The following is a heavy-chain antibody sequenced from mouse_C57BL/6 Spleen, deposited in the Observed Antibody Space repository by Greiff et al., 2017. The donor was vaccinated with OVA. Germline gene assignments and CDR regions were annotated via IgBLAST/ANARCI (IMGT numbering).Heavy chain of an antibody. D-gene: IGHD3-2*02. CDR1: GFSLTSYG. V-gene: IGHV2-6*01. CDR3: ASVDSSGWGFAY. CDR2: IWGVGST. J-gene: IGHJ3*01. Sequence: VMLVESGPGLVAPSQSLSITCTVSGFSLTSYGVDWVRQSPGKGLEWLGVIWGVGSTNYNSALKSRLSISKDNSKSQVFLKMNSLQTDDTAMYYCASVDSSGWGFAYWGQGTLVTVSA.